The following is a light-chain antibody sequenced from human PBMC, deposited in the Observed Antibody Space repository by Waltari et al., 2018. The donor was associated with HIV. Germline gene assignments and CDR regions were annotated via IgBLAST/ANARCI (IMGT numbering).Light chain of an antibody. J-gene: IGLJ2*01. CDR1: SYDIGGYNY. Sequence: QSALTQPRSVSGSPGQSVTISCTGTSYDIGGYNYVSWYQQLPGKAPKLMIYDVSNRPSGVPDRFSGSKSGNTASLTISGLQAEDEAAYYCCSYAGSYTHVVFGGGTELTVL. CDR3: CSYAGSYTHVV. V-gene: IGLV2-11*01. CDR2: DVS.